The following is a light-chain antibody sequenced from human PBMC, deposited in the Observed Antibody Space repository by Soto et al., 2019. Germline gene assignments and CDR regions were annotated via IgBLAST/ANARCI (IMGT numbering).Light chain of an antibody. CDR2: GNI. CDR3: QSYDSSLTVV. Sequence: QPVLTQPPSVSGGPGQRVTISCTGSSSNIGAGYDVHWYQQVPGTAPKLLIYGNINRPSGVPDRFSGSKSGTSASLAITGLQADDEADYYCQSYDSSLTVVFGGGTKLTVL. V-gene: IGLV1-40*01. CDR1: SSNIGAGYD. J-gene: IGLJ2*01.